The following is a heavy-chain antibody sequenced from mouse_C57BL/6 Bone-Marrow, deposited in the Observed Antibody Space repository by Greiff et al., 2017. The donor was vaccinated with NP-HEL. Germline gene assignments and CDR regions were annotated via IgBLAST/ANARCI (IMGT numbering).Heavy chain of an antibody. Sequence: VQRVESGAELVRPGASVTLSCKASGYTFTDYEMHWVKQTPVHGLEWIGAIDPETGGTAYNQKFKGKAILTADKSSSTAYMELRSLTSEDSAVYYCTYTVVATDWGQGTLVTVSA. V-gene: IGHV1-15*01. J-gene: IGHJ3*01. CDR3: TYTVVATD. CDR1: GYTFTDYE. CDR2: IDPETGGT. D-gene: IGHD1-1*01.